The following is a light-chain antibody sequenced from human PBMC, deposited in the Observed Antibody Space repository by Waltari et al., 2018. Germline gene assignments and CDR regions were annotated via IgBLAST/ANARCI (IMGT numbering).Light chain of an antibody. CDR1: SSNLQIHT. J-gene: IGLJ2*01. CDR2: TNN. V-gene: IGLV1-44*01. Sequence: QSVLTQPPSASATPGRRVTIPCSGISSNLQIHTVPWYHQLPGTAPKLLIYTNNQRPSGVPDRFSGSKSGTSASLAISGLQSEDEADYYCAVWDDSLNGVVFGGGTKLTVL. CDR3: AVWDDSLNGVV.